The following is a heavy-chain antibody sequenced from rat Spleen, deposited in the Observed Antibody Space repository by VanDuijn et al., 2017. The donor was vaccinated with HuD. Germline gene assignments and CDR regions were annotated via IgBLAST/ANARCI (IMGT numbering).Heavy chain of an antibody. CDR1: GFTFNNYW. J-gene: IGHJ2*01. Sequence: EVHLVESGGGLVQPGGSLKLSCIASGFTFNNYWMTWIRQAPGKGLEWIASITHTDGTTYYPDCVNGRFTISRDNEKSTLYLQMDSLRSEDKATYYCTRENWKPDYWGQGVMVTVSS. CDR3: TRENWKPDY. D-gene: IGHD4-2*01. CDR2: ITHTDGTT. V-gene: IGHV5-31*01.